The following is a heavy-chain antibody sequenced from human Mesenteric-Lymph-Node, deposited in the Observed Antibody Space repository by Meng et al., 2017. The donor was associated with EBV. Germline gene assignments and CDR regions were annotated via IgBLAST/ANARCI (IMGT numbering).Heavy chain of an antibody. Sequence: LGACLLTLSVTLSLPCTGFCASFLGYFLAWIRPPPGKWLEWIGDINHSGSTKYNPSLKSRVTISADTSKSKFSLKVTSVTAADTAVYYCSMWDISRLRDYWDQGNLVTVSS. D-gene: IGHD1-26*01. V-gene: IGHV4-34*01. J-gene: IGHJ4*02. CDR2: INHSGST. CDR1: CASFLGYF. CDR3: SMWDISRLRDY.